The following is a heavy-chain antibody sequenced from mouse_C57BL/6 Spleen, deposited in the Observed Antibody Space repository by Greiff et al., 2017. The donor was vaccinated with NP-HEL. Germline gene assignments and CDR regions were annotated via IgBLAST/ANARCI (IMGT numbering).Heavy chain of an antibody. CDR3: ARTGVYYAMDY. CDR1: GYTFTSYW. CDR2: IYPGSGSN. J-gene: IGHJ4*01. D-gene: IGHD4-1*01. Sequence: VQLHQPGAELVKPGASVKMSCQASGYTFTSYWITWVKQRPGQGLEWIGDIYPGSGSNNYNEKFKGKATLPVDKSSSTAYIHLISLTSEDSSVCYCARTGVYYAMDYWGQGISVTFSS. V-gene: IGHV1-55*01.